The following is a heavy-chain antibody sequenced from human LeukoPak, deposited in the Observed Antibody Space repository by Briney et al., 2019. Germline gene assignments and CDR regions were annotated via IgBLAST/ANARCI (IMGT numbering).Heavy chain of an antibody. CDR2: FSGSGGST. CDR1: GFTFGDYA. V-gene: IGHV3-23*01. D-gene: IGHD5-24*01. Sequence: PGGSLRLSCTASGFTFGDYAMSWVRQAPGKGLEWVSSFSGSGGSTYYADSVKGRFAISRDNSKNTLYLQMISLRAEDTAVYYCAKSGYNRFDYWGQGTLVTVSS. CDR3: AKSGYNRFDY. J-gene: IGHJ4*02.